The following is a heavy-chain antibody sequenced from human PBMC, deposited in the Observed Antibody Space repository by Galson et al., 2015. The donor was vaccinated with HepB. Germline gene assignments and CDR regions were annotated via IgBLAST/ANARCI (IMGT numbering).Heavy chain of an antibody. CDR1: GFIFDNYA. V-gene: IGHV3-30*03. CDR3: ARDRLRIDPTLTASLLSDL. D-gene: IGHD1-14*01. CDR2: ISSDETDK. Sequence: SLRLSCAASGFIFDNYAMHWIRQAPGKGLEWMTFISSDETDKYYAASVKGRFTVSRDNSKNTLYLQLNNLRPEDTAMYYCARDRLRIDPTLTASLLSDLRGRGPLVSVYS. J-gene: IGHJ2*01.